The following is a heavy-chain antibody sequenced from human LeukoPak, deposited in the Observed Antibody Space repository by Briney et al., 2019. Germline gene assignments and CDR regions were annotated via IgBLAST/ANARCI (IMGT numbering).Heavy chain of an antibody. CDR2: ISSNGGST. D-gene: IGHD5-12*01. V-gene: IGHV3-64D*06. CDR1: GFTFSSYT. J-gene: IGHJ4*02. Sequence: GGSLRLSCSASGFTFSSYTMHWVRQAPGKGLQYVSGISSNGGSTSYTDSMKGRFTISRDNSKNTLHLQMSSLRVEDTAVYYCIKDLREATTDEEWGQGTLVTVSS. CDR3: IKDLREATTDEE.